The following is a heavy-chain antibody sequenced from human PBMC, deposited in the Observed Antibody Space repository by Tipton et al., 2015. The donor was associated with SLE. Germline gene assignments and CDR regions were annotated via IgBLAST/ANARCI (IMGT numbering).Heavy chain of an antibody. V-gene: IGHV4-59*08. Sequence: TLSLTCTVSGGSISSYYWSWIRHPPGKGLEWIGYIYYSGSTNYNPSLKSRVTISVDTSKNQFSLKLSSVTAADTAVYYCARVLLDDILTGYSHDAFDIWGQGTMVTVSS. D-gene: IGHD3-9*01. CDR1: GGSISSYY. J-gene: IGHJ3*02. CDR3: ARVLLDDILTGYSHDAFDI. CDR2: IYYSGST.